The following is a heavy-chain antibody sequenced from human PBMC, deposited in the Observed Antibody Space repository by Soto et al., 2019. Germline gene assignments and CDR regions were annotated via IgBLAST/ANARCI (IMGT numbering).Heavy chain of an antibody. Sequence: GGSLRLSCAASGFTFSSYGMHWVRQAPGKGLEWVAVIWYDGSNKYYADSVKGRFTISRDNSKNTLYLQMNSLRAEDTAVYYCARDGTVDSSSWYSPPGWFDPWGQGTLVTVSS. J-gene: IGHJ5*02. V-gene: IGHV3-33*01. CDR2: IWYDGSNK. CDR3: ARDGTVDSSSWYSPPGWFDP. CDR1: GFTFSSYG. D-gene: IGHD6-13*01.